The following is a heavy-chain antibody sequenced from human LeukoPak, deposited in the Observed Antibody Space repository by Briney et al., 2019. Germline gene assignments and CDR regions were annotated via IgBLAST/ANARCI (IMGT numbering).Heavy chain of an antibody. CDR3: ARVGPRQLYGDYVLSLDY. CDR2: IYYSGST. Sequence: SETLSLTCTVSGGSISSGGYYWSWIRQHPGKGLEWIGYIYYSGSTNYNPSLKSRVTMSVDTSKNHFSLKLSSLTAADTAVYYCARVGPRQLYGDYVLSLDYWGQGTLVTVSS. D-gene: IGHD4-17*01. V-gene: IGHV4-61*03. CDR1: GGSISSGGYY. J-gene: IGHJ4*02.